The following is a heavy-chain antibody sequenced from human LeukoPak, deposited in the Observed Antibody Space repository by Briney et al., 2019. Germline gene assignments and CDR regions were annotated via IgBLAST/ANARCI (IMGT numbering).Heavy chain of an antibody. CDR1: GFTFSSYA. V-gene: IGHV3-30-3*01. J-gene: IGHJ4*02. CDR2: ISYDGSNK. D-gene: IGHD3-22*01. CDR3: AKGSHYYDSGGYYIEY. Sequence: LSGRSLRLSCAASGFTFSSYAMHWVRQAPGKGLEWVAVISYDGSNKYYADSVKGRFTISRDNSKNTLYLQMNSLRPDDTAVYFCAKGSHYYDSGGYYIEYWGQGTLVAVSS.